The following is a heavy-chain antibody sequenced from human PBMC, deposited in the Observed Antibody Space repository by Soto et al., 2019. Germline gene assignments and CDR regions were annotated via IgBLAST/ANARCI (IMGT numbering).Heavy chain of an antibody. J-gene: IGHJ4*02. CDR3: AKDLGPPDSSPNRALDY. CDR1: GFTFSSYG. D-gene: IGHD6-13*01. CDR2: ISYDGSNK. V-gene: IGHV3-30*18. Sequence: QVQLVESGGGVVQPGRSLRLSCAASGFTFSSYGMHWVRQAPGKGLEWVAVISYDGSNKYYADSVKGRFTISRDNSKNTLYLQMNSLRAEDTAVYYCAKDLGPPDSSPNRALDYWGQGTLVTVSS.